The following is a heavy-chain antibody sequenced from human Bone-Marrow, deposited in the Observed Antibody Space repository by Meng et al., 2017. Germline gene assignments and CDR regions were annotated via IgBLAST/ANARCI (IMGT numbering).Heavy chain of an antibody. CDR2: ISAYNGNT. CDR1: GYSFTIYG. D-gene: IGHD2-15*01. J-gene: IGHJ5*02. CDR3: AREGFICSGGSCYSGNWFDP. V-gene: IGHV1-18*01. Sequence: ASVKVSCKASGYSFTIYGISGVRQAPGQGLEWMGWISAYNGNTNYAQKLQGRVTMTTDTSTSTAYMELRSLRSDDTAVYYCAREGFICSGGSCYSGNWFDPWGQGTLVTVSS.